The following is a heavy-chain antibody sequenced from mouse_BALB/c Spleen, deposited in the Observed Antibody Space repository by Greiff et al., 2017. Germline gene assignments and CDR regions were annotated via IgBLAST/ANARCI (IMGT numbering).Heavy chain of an antibody. CDR1: GFTFSSYA. CDR2: ISSGGSYT. CDR3: ARDNGNYYYAMDY. J-gene: IGHJ4*01. D-gene: IGHD2-1*01. V-gene: IGHV5-9-4*01. Sequence: EVQVVESGGGLVQPGGSRKLSCAASGFTFSSYAMSWVRQSPEKRLEWVAEISSGGSYTYYPDTVTGRFTISRDNAKNTLYLEMSSLRSEDTAMYYCARDNGNYYYAMDYWGQGTSVTVSS.